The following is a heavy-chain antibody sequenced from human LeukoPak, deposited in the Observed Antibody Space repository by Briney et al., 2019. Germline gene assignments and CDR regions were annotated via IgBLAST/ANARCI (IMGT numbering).Heavy chain of an antibody. CDR1: GFTFSDYS. Sequence: GGSLRLSCPASGFTFSDYSMSWVRQAPGKGLEWVSYISSSSTIYYADSVKGRFTISRDDAKNSLYLQMNSLRAEDTAVYYCARAWGARDCSSTSCYLYYYYGMDVWGQGTMVTVSS. D-gene: IGHD2-2*01. CDR2: ISSSSTI. CDR3: ARAWGARDCSSTSCYLYYYYGMDV. V-gene: IGHV3-48*01. J-gene: IGHJ6*02.